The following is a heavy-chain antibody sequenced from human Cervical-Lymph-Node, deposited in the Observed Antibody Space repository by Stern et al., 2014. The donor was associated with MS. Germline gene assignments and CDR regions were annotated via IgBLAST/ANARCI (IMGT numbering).Heavy chain of an antibody. CDR1: GYRFANYW. V-gene: IGHV5-51*01. J-gene: IGHJ4*02. Sequence: EVQLVESGAEVKKSGESLKISCKGSGYRFANYWIGWVRQMPGKGLEWMGIFYPGDSDTRSSPSFEGQVTISADKSISPAFLHWSSLEAPDTAIYYCARHYLTAVAPDHWGQGTLVTVSS. D-gene: IGHD4-23*01. CDR2: FYPGDSDT. CDR3: ARHYLTAVAPDH.